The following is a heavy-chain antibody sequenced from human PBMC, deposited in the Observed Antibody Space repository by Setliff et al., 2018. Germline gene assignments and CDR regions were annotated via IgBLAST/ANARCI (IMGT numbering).Heavy chain of an antibody. Sequence: GGSLRLSCAASGFTFSDAWMHWFRQAPGKGLEWLSYISSSSTTIYYADSVKGRFTVSRDNAKNSLYLQMNSLRAEDTAVYYCARDWAPFGSYYPRLPFDFWGQGTMVTVSS. J-gene: IGHJ3*01. CDR1: GFTFSDAW. CDR3: ARDWAPFGSYYPRLPFDF. CDR2: ISSSSTTI. D-gene: IGHD1-26*01. V-gene: IGHV3-48*01.